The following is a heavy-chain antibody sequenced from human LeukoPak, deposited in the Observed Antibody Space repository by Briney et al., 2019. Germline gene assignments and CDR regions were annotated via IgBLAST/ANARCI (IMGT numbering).Heavy chain of an antibody. J-gene: IGHJ5*02. CDR3: VRIPNSANFPNWFDP. Sequence: PGGSLRLSCAASGFTFSSSTMNWVRRAPGKGLEWVSSTSSSSDYIYYADSVKGRFTISRDNAKNSLYLQMNSLRAEDTAVYYCVRIPNSANFPNWFDPWGQGTLVTVSS. CDR1: GFTFSSST. CDR2: TSSSSDYI. D-gene: IGHD4/OR15-4a*01. V-gene: IGHV3-21*01.